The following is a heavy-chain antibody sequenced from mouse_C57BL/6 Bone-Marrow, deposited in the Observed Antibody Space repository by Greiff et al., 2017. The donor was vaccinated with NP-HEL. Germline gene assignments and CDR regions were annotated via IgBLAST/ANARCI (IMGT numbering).Heavy chain of an antibody. CDR3: TVLRLYYFDY. CDR1: GFNIKDDY. D-gene: IGHD1-1*01. CDR2: IDPENGDT. Sequence: EVQLQQSGAELVRPGASVKLSCTASGFNIKDDYMHWVKQRPEQGLEWIGWIDPENGDTEYASKFQGKATITADTSSNTAYLQLSSLTSEDTAVYYCTVLRLYYFDYWGQGTTLTVSS. J-gene: IGHJ2*01. V-gene: IGHV14-4*01.